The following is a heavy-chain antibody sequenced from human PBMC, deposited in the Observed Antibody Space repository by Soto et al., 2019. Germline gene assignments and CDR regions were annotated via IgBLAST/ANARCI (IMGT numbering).Heavy chain of an antibody. CDR3: SSNYAYAEGYYLYGIDV. J-gene: IGHJ6*02. CDR2: ISSYGSDT. V-gene: IGHV3-74*01. D-gene: IGHD3-16*01. CDR1: GFTFSRYW. Sequence: EVQLVESGGGLVLPGGSLRLSCAASGFTFSRYWMHWVRQAPGKGLVWVSRISSYGSDTHYADSVKGRFTISRDNAKNTLYWQMNSLRAEDTAVYYCSSNYAYAEGYYLYGIDVWGQGTTVTVSS.